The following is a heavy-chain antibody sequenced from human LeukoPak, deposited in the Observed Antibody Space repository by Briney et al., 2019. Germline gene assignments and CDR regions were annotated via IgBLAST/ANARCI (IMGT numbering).Heavy chain of an antibody. V-gene: IGHV4-31*01. J-gene: IGHJ4*02. CDR2: SYYSGST. CDR3: ARDGGDYAPFDY. D-gene: IGHD4-17*01. CDR1: GDSISSGGDY. Sequence: SETLSLTCTDSGDSISSGGDYWRWVRQHPGKGLEWIVYSYYSGSTYYHRSRKSQFTKTVNKDKNQFSLKLSSVTAADTAVYYCARDGGDYAPFDYWGQGTLVTVSS.